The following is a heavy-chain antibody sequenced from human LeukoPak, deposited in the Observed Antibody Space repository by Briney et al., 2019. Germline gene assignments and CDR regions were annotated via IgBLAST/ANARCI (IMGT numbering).Heavy chain of an antibody. V-gene: IGHV5-51*01. CDR2: IYPGDSDT. J-gene: IGHJ3*02. CDR1: GYSFTTYW. D-gene: IGHD3-16*01. Sequence: GASLKISCNGSGYSFTTYWIGWVRQMPGKGLEWMGIIYPGDSDTRYSPSFQGQVTISADKSISTAYLQWSSLKASDTAMYYCARHSTTPSAAYSFDIWGQGTMVTVSS. CDR3: ARHSTTPSAAYSFDI.